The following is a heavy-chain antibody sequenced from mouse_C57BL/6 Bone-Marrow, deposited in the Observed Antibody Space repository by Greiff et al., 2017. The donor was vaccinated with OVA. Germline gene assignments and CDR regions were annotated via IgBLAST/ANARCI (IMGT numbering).Heavy chain of an antibody. J-gene: IGHJ4*01. Sequence: EVKLVESGGGLVQPGGSLKLSCAASGFTFSDYYMYWVRQTPEKRLEWVAYISNGGGSTYYPDTVKGRFTISRDNAKNTLYLQMSRLKSEDTAMYYCARHHYDGYPFYAMDYWGQGTSVTVSS. CDR3: ARHHYDGYPFYAMDY. V-gene: IGHV5-12*01. CDR1: GFTFSDYY. D-gene: IGHD2-3*01. CDR2: ISNGGGST.